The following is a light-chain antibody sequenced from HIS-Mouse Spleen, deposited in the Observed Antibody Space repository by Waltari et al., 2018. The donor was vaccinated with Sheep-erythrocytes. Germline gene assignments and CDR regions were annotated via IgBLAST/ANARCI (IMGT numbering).Light chain of an antibody. CDR1: RSAVGGYNY. CDR3: CSYAGSYNHV. CDR2: DVS. V-gene: IGLV2-11*01. Sequence: QSALTQPRSVSGSPGPSVTISCTGTRSAVGGYNYVSWYQPHPGKAPKLMIYDVSKRPAGGPDRFSFSKSGNTAALTISGLQAEDEADYYCCSYAGSYNHVFATGTKVTVL. J-gene: IGLJ1*01.